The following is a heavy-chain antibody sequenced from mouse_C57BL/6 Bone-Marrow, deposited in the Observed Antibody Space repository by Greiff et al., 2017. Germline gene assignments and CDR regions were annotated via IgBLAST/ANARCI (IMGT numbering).Heavy chain of an antibody. J-gene: IGHJ3*01. Sequence: VHLVESGPGLVAPSQSLSITCTVSGFSLTSYGVDWVRQSPGKGLEWLGVIWGVGSTNYNSALKSRLSISKDNSKSQVFLKMNSLQTDDTAMYYGASTQHYYGRGFAYWGQGTLVTVSA. CDR1: GFSLTSYG. V-gene: IGHV2-6*01. CDR3: ASTQHYYGRGFAY. D-gene: IGHD1-1*01. CDR2: IWGVGST.